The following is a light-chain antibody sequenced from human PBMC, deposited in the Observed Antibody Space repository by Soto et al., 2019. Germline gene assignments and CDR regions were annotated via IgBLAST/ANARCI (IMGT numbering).Light chain of an antibody. CDR1: SSDVGYYDY. J-gene: IGLJ1*01. Sequence: QSALTQPPSASGFPGQSVTISVTGTSSDVGYYDYVSWYQQHPGKAPKLVIYEVTKRPSGVPDRVSASKSGNTASLTVSGLRAEDEADYYCSSYAGSNNFVFGSGTKVTVL. CDR3: SSYAGSNNFV. V-gene: IGLV2-8*01. CDR2: EVT.